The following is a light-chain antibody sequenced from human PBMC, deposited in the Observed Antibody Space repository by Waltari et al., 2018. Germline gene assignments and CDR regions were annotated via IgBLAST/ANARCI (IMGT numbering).Light chain of an antibody. CDR2: GAS. J-gene: IGKJ2*01. V-gene: IGKV3-15*01. Sequence: EIVMTQSPATLSVSPGERATLSCRASQSVSSNLAWYQQKPGQAPRLRIYGASTRATGMPARFSGSGSGTEFTLTISSLQSEDFAVYYCQQYNNWPRMYTFGQGTKLEIK. CDR1: QSVSSN. CDR3: QQYNNWPRMYT.